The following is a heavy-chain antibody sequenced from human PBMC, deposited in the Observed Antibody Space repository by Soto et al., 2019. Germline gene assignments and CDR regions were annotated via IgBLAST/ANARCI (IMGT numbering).Heavy chain of an antibody. CDR2: INDSGRT. CDR3: ASVLRYL. V-gene: IGHV4-34*01. Sequence: QVQLQQWGAGLLKPSETLSLTCAVYGGSFSGYYWSWIRQSPGQGLEWIGEINDSGRTNYNPSLTSRVTISVDTSKTQFSLNLRSVTAADTAVYYCASVLRYLWGQGTLVTVSS. CDR1: GGSFSGYY. D-gene: IGHD3-16*01. J-gene: IGHJ4*02.